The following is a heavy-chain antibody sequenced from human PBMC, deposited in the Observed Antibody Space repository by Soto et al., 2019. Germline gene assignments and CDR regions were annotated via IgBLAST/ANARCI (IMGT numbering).Heavy chain of an antibody. V-gene: IGHV3-33*01. Sequence: GSLRLSCAASGFTFSSYGMHWVHQAPGKGLEWVAVIWYDGSNKYYADSVKGRFTISRDNSKNTLYLQMNSLRAEDTAVYYCASGGDFFAFDIWGQGTMVTVSS. J-gene: IGHJ3*02. CDR2: IWYDGSNK. CDR3: ASGGDFFAFDI. D-gene: IGHD2-21*02. CDR1: GFTFSSYG.